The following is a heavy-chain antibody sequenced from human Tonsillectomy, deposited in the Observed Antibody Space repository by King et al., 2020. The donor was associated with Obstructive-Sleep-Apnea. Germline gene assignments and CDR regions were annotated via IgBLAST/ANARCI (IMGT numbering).Heavy chain of an antibody. Sequence: VQLQESGPGLVKPSQTLSLSCTVSGGSISSGGYYWSWIRQHPGKGLEWIGYIYYSGSTYYNPSLKSRVTISVDTSKNQFSLKLSSVTAADTAVYYCARGRYLDWLIDPWGQGTLVTVSS. V-gene: IGHV4-31*03. CDR3: ARGRYLDWLIDP. J-gene: IGHJ5*02. CDR2: IYYSGST. CDR1: GGSISSGGYY. D-gene: IGHD3-9*01.